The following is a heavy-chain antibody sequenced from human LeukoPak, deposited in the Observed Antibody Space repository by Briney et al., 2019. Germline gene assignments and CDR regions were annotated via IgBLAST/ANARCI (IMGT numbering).Heavy chain of an antibody. J-gene: IGHJ4*02. CDR1: GYTFTGYY. CDR3: ARGQLRFLEWLFY. Sequence: GASVKVSCKASGYTFTGYYMHWVRQAPGQGLEWMGWINPNSGGTNYAQKFQGRVTMTRDTSISTAYMELSRLRSDDTAVYHCARGQLRFLEWLFYWGQGTLVTASS. D-gene: IGHD3-3*01. V-gene: IGHV1-2*02. CDR2: INPNSGGT.